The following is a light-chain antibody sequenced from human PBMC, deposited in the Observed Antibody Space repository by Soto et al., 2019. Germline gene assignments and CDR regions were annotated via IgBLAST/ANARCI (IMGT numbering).Light chain of an antibody. CDR2: WAS. CDR1: QSVLYSYNNKNY. Sequence: DIWMTQSQTNLVVSLXRRATTNCTSSQSVLYSYNNKNYLAWYQQKPGQPPKLLIYWASTRESGVPDRFSGSGSGTDFTLTISSLQAEDVAVYYCKQSYSTPLTFGEGTKVDIK. J-gene: IGKJ4*01. CDR3: KQSYSTPLT. V-gene: IGKV4-1*01.